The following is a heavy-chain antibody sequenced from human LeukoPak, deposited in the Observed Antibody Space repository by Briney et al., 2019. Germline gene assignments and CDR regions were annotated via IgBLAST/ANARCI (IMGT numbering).Heavy chain of an antibody. D-gene: IGHD6-19*01. CDR3: AKDLRRVSSGYYGGGVDY. Sequence: SETLSLNCTVSGYSISSGYYWGWIRQSPGKGLEWIGNVWHSGSTYYNPSLKSRITISVDTSKNQFSLSLSSVTVADTAVYCCAKDLRRVSSGYYGGGVDYWGQGTLVTVSS. J-gene: IGHJ4*02. V-gene: IGHV4-38-2*02. CDR1: GYSISSGYY. CDR2: VWHSGST.